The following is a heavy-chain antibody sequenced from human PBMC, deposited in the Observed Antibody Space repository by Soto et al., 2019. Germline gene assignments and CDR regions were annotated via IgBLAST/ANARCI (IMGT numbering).Heavy chain of an antibody. CDR1: GYTFTSDG. J-gene: IGHJ5*02. CDR2: ISAYNGNT. Sequence: ASVKGSCKASGYTFTSDGSSWGRQAPGQGLEWMGWISAYNGNTNYAQKLQGRVTMTTDTSTSTAYMELRSLRSDDTAVYYCAREDRRRGSSSPWGQGPLVTLPS. CDR3: AREDRRRGSSSP. D-gene: IGHD1-26*01. V-gene: IGHV1-18*01.